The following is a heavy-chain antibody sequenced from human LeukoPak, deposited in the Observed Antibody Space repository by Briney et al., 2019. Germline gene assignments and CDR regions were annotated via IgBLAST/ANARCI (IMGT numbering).Heavy chain of an antibody. D-gene: IGHD3-16*02. V-gene: IGHV1-8*01. J-gene: IGHJ4*02. Sequence: SSVKVSCKPSGYTFPSYDINWLGPATGQGREGMGWMNPNRCNQRYAQTFDGRVTMTRNTSISTAYMELSRLRSEDTAVYYCARGGGYDYNWGSNRYPYVDYWGQGTLVTVSS. CDR1: GYTFPSYD. CDR2: MNPNRCNQ. CDR3: ARGGGYDYNWGSNRYPYVDY.